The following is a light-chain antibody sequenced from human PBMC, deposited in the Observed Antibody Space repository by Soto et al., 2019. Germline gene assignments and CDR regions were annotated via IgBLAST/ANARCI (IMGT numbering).Light chain of an antibody. CDR1: QNVNSN. Sequence: EIVMTQSPATLSMSPGERATLSCRATQNVNSNLAWYQHRPGQAPRLLIYGASIRPTGIPARFSGRGSGTEFTLTIDSLQSEDFAVYYCQQYNDWSPMYTFGQGTKLEIK. J-gene: IGKJ2*01. CDR3: QQYNDWSPMYT. CDR2: GAS. V-gene: IGKV3-15*01.